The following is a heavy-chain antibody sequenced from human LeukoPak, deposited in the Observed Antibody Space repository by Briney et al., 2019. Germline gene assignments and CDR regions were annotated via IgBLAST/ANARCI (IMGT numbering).Heavy chain of an antibody. Sequence: PGGTLRLSCAASGFTFSSYGMRWVRQAPGKGLAWVSAISGSGGSTYYADSVKGRFTISRDNSKNTLYLQMNSLRAEDTAVYYCAKPNDYGSGSFVFVSARASHFDYWGQGTLVTVSS. CDR3: AKPNDYGSGSFVFVSARASHFDY. CDR1: GFTFSSYG. D-gene: IGHD3-10*01. V-gene: IGHV3-23*01. J-gene: IGHJ4*02. CDR2: ISGSGGST.